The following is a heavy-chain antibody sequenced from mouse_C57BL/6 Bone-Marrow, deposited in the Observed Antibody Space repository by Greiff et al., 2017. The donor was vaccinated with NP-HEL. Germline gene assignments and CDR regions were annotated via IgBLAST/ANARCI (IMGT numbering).Heavy chain of an antibody. V-gene: IGHV1-52*01. J-gene: IGHJ2*01. CDR2: IDPSDSET. D-gene: IGHD2-4*01. Sequence: QVQLQQPGAELVRPGSSVKLSCKASGYTFTSYWMHWVKQRPIQGLEWIGNIDPSDSETHYNQKFKDKATLTVDKSSSTAYMQLSSLTSEDSAVYYCARNPDDCGTYFDYWGQGTTLTVSS. CDR3: ARNPDDCGTYFDY. CDR1: GYTFTSYW.